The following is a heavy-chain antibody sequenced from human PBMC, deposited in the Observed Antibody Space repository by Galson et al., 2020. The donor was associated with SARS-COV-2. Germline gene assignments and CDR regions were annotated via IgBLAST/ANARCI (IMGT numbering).Heavy chain of an antibody. J-gene: IGHJ4*02. V-gene: IGHV3-30*04. Sequence: QLGESLKISCAASGFTFSSYAMHWVRQDPSKGLEWVAVISYDGSNKYYADSVKGRFTISRDNSKNTLYLQMNSLRAEDTAVYYCARDYSGSYYSPGYWGQGTLFTVSS. D-gene: IGHD1-26*01. CDR2: ISYDGSNK. CDR3: ARDYSGSYYSPGY. CDR1: GFTFSSYA.